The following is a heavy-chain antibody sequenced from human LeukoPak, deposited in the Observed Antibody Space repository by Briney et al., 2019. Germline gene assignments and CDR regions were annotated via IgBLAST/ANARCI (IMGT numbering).Heavy chain of an antibody. CDR1: GDSISTYS. D-gene: IGHD1-14*01. CDR3: ARVWQEPRFDLYYYAMDV. V-gene: IGHV4-59*01. Sequence: PSETLSLTCAVSGDSISTYSWSWVRQAPGRGLEWIGHIYYNGSSKCNPSLKSRVTISVHTSNNQFSLKLSSVTAADTAMYYCARVWQEPRFDLYYYAMDVWGQGTTVTVSS. CDR2: IYYNGSS. J-gene: IGHJ6*02.